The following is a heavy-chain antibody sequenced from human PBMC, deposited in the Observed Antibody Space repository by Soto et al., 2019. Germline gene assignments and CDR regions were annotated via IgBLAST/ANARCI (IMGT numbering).Heavy chain of an antibody. V-gene: IGHV5-51*01. J-gene: IGHJ3*02. CDR2: IYPGDSDS. CDR3: ARSRVSTPRLEDPFDI. D-gene: IGHD5-12*01. Sequence: GGPLKISCKGSGYSFPTYWLAWVRQTPGRGLEYMGIIYPGDSDSRYSPAFQGHVTISADKSINTAYLQWTSLKASDTDIYYCARSRVSTPRLEDPFDIWGQGTMVTVSS. CDR1: GYSFPTYW.